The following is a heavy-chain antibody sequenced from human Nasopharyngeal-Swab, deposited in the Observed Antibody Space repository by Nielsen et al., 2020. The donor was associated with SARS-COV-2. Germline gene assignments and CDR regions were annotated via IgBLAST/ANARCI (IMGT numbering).Heavy chain of an antibody. D-gene: IGHD5-18*01. CDR3: ARDRGRGYSYGSFHY. Sequence: RQAPGKGLEWIGEINQNGNTNYSPSLKSRVTVSVDTSKNQFSLKLSSVTAADTAVYYCARDRGRGYSYGSFHYWGQGTLVTVSS. J-gene: IGHJ4*02. CDR2: INQNGNT. V-gene: IGHV4-34*01.